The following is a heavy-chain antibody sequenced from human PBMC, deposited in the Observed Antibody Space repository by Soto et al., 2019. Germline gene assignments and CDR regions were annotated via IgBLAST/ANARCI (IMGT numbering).Heavy chain of an antibody. V-gene: IGHV3-23*01. CDR2: ITGSGGST. CDR3: AKDRYGDYGGIDY. J-gene: IGHJ4*02. CDR1: GFTFSTYA. Sequence: GGSLRLSCAASGFTFSTYAMIWVRQAPGKWLEWVSVITGSGGSTYYADSVKGRFTISRDTSKNTLFLQMNSLRAKDTAVYYCAKDRYGDYGGIDYWGQGTMVTV. D-gene: IGHD4-17*01.